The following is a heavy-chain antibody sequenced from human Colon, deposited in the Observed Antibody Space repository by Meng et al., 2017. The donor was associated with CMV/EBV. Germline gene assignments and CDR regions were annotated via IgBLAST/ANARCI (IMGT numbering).Heavy chain of an antibody. J-gene: IGHJ4*02. V-gene: IGHV3-21*01. CDR3: ARGADFDF. CDR1: GFTFDSYS. D-gene: IGHD4/OR15-4a*01. CDR2: ISSSTTYI. Sequence: GESLKISCAGSGFTFDSYSMNWVRQAPGKGLEWVSSISSSTTYIYYADSLKGRFTVSRDNAKNSLFLQMHGLRAEDTAVYYCARGADFDFWGQGTLV.